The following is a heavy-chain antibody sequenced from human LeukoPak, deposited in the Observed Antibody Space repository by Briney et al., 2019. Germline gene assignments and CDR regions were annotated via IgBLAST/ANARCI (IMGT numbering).Heavy chain of an antibody. D-gene: IGHD2/OR15-2a*01. V-gene: IGHV3-11*05. CDR2: ISGSSSYT. CDR3: ARAVTSYFDY. CDR1: GFTFSDYY. J-gene: IGHJ4*02. Sequence: GGSLRLSCAASGFTFSDYYMSWIRQAPGKGLEWVSYISGSSSYTNYADSVKGRFTISRDNAKNSLYPQMNSLRAEDTAVYYCARAVTSYFDYWGQGTLVTVSS.